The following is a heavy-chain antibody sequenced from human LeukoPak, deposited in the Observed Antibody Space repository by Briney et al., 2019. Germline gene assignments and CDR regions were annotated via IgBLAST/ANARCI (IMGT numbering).Heavy chain of an antibody. CDR2: ISYDGSNK. CDR1: GFTFSSYA. CDR3: AREGGYSGYESYYYYMDV. J-gene: IGHJ6*03. D-gene: IGHD5-12*01. Sequence: PGGSLRLSYAASGFTFSSYAMHWVRQAPGKGLEWVAVISYDGSNKYYADSVKGRFTISRDNSKNTLYLQMNSLRAEDTAVYYCAREGGYSGYESYYYYMDVWGKGTTVTVSS. V-gene: IGHV3-30*01.